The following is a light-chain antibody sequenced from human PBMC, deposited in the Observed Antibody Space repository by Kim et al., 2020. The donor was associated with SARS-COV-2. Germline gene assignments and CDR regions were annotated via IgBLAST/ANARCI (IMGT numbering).Light chain of an antibody. V-gene: IGKV3-20*01. CDR1: QSVSN. J-gene: IGKJ2*01. CDR3: QQFANSLYT. CDR2: GAS. Sequence: LSLCPGDRATLACRASQSVSNLAWYQWKPGQDPRVLIYGASSRAPGIPDRFSGSGSGTDFPLTISRLWPEDFAVYYCQQFANSLYTFGKGTKLEI.